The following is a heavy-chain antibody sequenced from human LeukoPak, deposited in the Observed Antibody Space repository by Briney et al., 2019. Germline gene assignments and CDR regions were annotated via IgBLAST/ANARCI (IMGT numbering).Heavy chain of an antibody. CDR3: ASLPRPGIAVAGTSGVLVSWFDP. D-gene: IGHD6-19*01. Sequence: SETLSLTCTVSVGSIGSGCYYWSWIRQDPGKGLKWIGYIYYSGSTYYNPSLKSRVTISVDTSKNQFSLKLSSVTAADTAVYYCASLPRPGIAVAGTSGVLVSWFDPWGQGTLVTVSS. J-gene: IGHJ5*02. CDR1: VGSIGSGCYY. CDR2: IYYSGST. V-gene: IGHV4-31*03.